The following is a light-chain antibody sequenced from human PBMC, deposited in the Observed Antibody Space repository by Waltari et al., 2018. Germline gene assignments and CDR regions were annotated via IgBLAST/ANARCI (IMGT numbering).Light chain of an antibody. Sequence: DIQMTQSPSSLSASVGDRVTITCLASQSISGYLNWYQQKPGKAPSLLIFAASSLQSGAPPRFSGSGSGTDFTLTISNLQPEDYATYYCQQSYIMPLTFGGGTKVEIK. CDR2: AAS. CDR1: QSISGY. J-gene: IGKJ4*01. CDR3: QQSYIMPLT. V-gene: IGKV1-39*01.